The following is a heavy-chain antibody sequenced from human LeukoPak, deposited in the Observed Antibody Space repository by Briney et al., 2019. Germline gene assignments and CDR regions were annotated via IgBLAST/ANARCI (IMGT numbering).Heavy chain of an antibody. Sequence: SETQSLTCTVSGGSISSYYWSWIRQPPGKGLEWIGYIYYSGSTNYNPSLKSRVTISVDTSKNQFSLKLSSVTAADTAVYYCARSGMVRGIVGHYYYGMDVWGQGTTVTVSS. CDR3: ARSGMVRGIVGHYYYGMDV. J-gene: IGHJ6*02. CDR2: IYYSGST. CDR1: GGSISSYY. V-gene: IGHV4-59*01. D-gene: IGHD3-10*01.